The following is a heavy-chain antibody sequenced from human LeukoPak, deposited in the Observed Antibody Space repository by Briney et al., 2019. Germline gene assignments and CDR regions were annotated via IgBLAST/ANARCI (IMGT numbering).Heavy chain of an antibody. V-gene: IGHV3-23*01. J-gene: IGHJ6*02. CDR3: AKDQGALPAAIPYYYYYYGMDV. D-gene: IGHD2-2*02. CDR2: ISGSGGST. Sequence: PGGSLRLSCAASGFTFDDYAMHWVRQAPGKGLEWVSAISGSGGSTYYADSVKGRFTISRDNSKNTLYLQMNSLRAEDTAVYYCAKDQGALPAAIPYYYYYYGMDVWGQGTTVTVSS. CDR1: GFTFDDYA.